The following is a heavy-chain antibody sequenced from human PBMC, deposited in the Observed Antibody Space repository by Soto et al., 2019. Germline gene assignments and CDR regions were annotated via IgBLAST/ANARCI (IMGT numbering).Heavy chain of an antibody. D-gene: IGHD6-13*01. CDR1: EGTFNSYA. CDR3: ASGASRWYPYFFDS. J-gene: IGHJ4*02. V-gene: IGHV1-69*13. CDR2: IIPYYNTL. Sequence: ASVKVSCKASEGTFNSYAIAWVRQAPGQGLEWMGGIIPYYNTLNYAQKFQDRVTITADDSTNTVYMELSSLRSDDTAVYFCASGASRWYPYFFDSWAQGTLVTVSS.